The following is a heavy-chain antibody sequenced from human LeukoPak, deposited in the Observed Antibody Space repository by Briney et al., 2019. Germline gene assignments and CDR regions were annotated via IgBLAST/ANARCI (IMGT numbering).Heavy chain of an antibody. CDR3: ARGSVTGGWYLNLGY. Sequence: GAAVKVSCKASGYTFSGYYMHWVRQAPGQGLEWMGWIYSNSGATNYAQNFQGRVTMTRDTSISTVYMELTRLTSDDTAVYYCARGSVTGGWYLNLGYWGQGTLVTVSS. J-gene: IGHJ4*02. V-gene: IGHV1-2*02. CDR1: GYTFSGYY. CDR2: IYSNSGAT. D-gene: IGHD6-19*01.